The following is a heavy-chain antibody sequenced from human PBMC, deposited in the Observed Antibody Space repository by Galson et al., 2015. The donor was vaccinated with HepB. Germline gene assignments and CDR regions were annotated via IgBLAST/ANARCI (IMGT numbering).Heavy chain of an antibody. CDR2: LCSGGRT. J-gene: IGHJ4*02. Sequence: SLRLSCAVSGFIVSSNYMSWVRQAPGKGLEWVSILCSGGRTFYADSVKGRFTTSRDNSKNTVYFQMNSLRAEDTAVYYCARGSPYHFDTGGYFPQYFDYWGQGAPVTVSS. D-gene: IGHD3-22*01. V-gene: IGHV3-53*01. CDR1: GFIVSSNY. CDR3: ARGSPYHFDTGGYFPQYFDY.